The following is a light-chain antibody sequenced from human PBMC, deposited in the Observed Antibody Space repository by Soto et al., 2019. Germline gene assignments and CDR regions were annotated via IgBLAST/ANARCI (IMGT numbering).Light chain of an antibody. Sequence: DIGMTQSQDSLAVSLGERATINCKSSQSVLYSSNNKNYLAWYQQNPGQPPKLHIYWASTRESGVPDRFSGSGSGTDFTLTISSLQAEDVAVYYCQQYYSTPPFFGQGTKLEIK. J-gene: IGKJ2*01. CDR3: QQYYSTPPF. CDR1: QSVLYSSNNKNY. CDR2: WAS. V-gene: IGKV4-1*01.